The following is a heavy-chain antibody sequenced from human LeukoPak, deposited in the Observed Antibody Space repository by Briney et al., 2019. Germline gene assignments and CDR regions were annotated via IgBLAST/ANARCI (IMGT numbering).Heavy chain of an antibody. CDR3: ARDRLRCSSTSCRHDLDAFDI. V-gene: IGHV1-24*01. CDR1: GYTLTELS. J-gene: IGHJ3*02. Sequence: GASVKVSCKVSGYTLTELSMHWVRQAPGKGLEWMGGFDPEDGETIYAQKFQGRVTMTEDTSTDTAYMELSSLRSEDTAVYYCARDRLRCSSTSCRHDLDAFDIWGQGTMVTVSS. CDR2: FDPEDGET. D-gene: IGHD2-2*01.